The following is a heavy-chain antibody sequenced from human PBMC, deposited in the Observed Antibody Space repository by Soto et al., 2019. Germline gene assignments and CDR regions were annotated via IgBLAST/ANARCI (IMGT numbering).Heavy chain of an antibody. D-gene: IGHD3-10*01. CDR1: GGSISSYY. Sequence: SETLSLTCTVSGGSISSYYWSWIRQPPGKGLEWIGYIYYSGSTNYNPSLKSRVTISVDTSKNQFSLKLSSVTAADTAVYYCARVWYYGSNWFDPWGQGTLVTVSA. V-gene: IGHV4-59*01. CDR2: IYYSGST. J-gene: IGHJ5*02. CDR3: ARVWYYGSNWFDP.